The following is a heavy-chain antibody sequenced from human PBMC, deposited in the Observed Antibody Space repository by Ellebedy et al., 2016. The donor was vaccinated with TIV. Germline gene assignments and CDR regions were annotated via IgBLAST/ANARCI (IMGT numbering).Heavy chain of an antibody. J-gene: IGHJ5*02. CDR2: IEGDGTST. Sequence: GGSLRLSCTASGFTFDEYGMSWVRQAPGKGPMWVARIEGDGTSTRYADSVKGRFTISRDNAKKTLYLQMNSLRVEDTAVYYCARRASYGDYAVQVNPWFDPWGQGTLVTVSS. D-gene: IGHD4-17*01. V-gene: IGHV3-74*01. CDR3: ARRASYGDYAVQVNPWFDP. CDR1: GFTFDEYG.